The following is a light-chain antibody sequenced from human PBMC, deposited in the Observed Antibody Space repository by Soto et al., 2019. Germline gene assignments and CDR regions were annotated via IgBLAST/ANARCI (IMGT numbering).Light chain of an antibody. CDR1: QSVSSN. V-gene: IGKV3-15*01. Sequence: EVVMMQSPATLSVSPGERATLSCRASQSVSSNLAWYQQKPGQAPRLLIYGASTRATGVPARFSGSGSGTEFTLTISSLPSEDFAVYYCQQYDNWPPYTFGQGTKLEIK. J-gene: IGKJ2*01. CDR2: GAS. CDR3: QQYDNWPPYT.